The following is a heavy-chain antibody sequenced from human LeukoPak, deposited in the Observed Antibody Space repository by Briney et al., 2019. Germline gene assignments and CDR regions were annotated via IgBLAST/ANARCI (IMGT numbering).Heavy chain of an antibody. D-gene: IGHD3-3*01. V-gene: IGHV3-7*05. CDR2: INQDGSMK. CDR3: ARDWRSGLDV. J-gene: IGHJ6*02. Sequence: PGGSLRLSCAASGFTSSRYWMTWVRQAPGKGLEWVANINQDGSMKNYVDSVKGRFTISRDNAENSLYLQMNSLRAEDTAVYYCARDWRSGLDVWGQGTTVTVSS. CDR1: GFTSSRYW.